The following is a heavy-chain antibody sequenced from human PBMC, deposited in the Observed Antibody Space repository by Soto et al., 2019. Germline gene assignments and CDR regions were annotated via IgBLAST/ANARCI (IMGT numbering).Heavy chain of an antibody. J-gene: IGHJ3*02. CDR3: ARGPLHEVFEI. CDR1: GYSFTSYW. CDR2: IYPGDSDT. Sequence: GESLKISCKGSGYSFTSYWIGWVRQMPGKGLECMGIIYPGDSDTRYSPSFQGQVTISADNSIRTAYLQWSSLKASDTAMYYCARGPLHEVFEIGGQGRMVTVSS. V-gene: IGHV5-51*01.